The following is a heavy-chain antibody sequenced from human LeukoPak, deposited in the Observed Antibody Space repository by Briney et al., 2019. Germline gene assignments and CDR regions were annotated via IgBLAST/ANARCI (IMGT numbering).Heavy chain of an antibody. CDR1: GGSISSYN. Sequence: PSETLSLTCTISGGSISSYNWNWIRQPPGKGLEWIGYIYYSGTTNYNPSLKSRVTISVDTSKNQFSLKLSSVTAADTAVYYCARHGFSGYDTPSLDYWGQGMLVTVSS. CDR3: ARHGFSGYDTPSLDY. J-gene: IGHJ4*02. V-gene: IGHV4-59*08. D-gene: IGHD5-12*01. CDR2: IYYSGTT.